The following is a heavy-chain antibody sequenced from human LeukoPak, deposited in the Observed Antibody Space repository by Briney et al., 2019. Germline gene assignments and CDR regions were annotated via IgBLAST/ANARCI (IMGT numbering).Heavy chain of an antibody. J-gene: IGHJ4*02. V-gene: IGHV3-73*01. CDR3: TRRGSSGYLDY. D-gene: IGHD3-22*01. Sequence: RGSLTLSSAASGFTFSGSAKHWGRQASGKGLEWVGRIRSKAKRYATAYAASVEGRFTISRDDSKNTAYLQRNRLKTEETAVYYGTRRGSSGYLDYWGQGTLVTVSS. CDR2: IRSKAKRYAT. CDR1: GFTFSGSA.